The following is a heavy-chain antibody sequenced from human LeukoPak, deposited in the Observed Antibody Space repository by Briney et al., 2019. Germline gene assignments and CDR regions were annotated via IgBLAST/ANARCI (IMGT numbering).Heavy chain of an antibody. D-gene: IGHD6-19*01. CDR1: GFAFSFYA. Sequence: PGGCLRLSCAASGFAFSFYAMSWRRQPPGKGLEWVSTINANSGTTSYAASVRGRFTISRDNSKNTLYLQVNTLRADDTATYYCAKPISGGLAVTADWFHPWGQGTLVVDSS. V-gene: IGHV3-23*01. CDR2: INANSGTT. CDR3: AKPISGGLAVTADWFHP. J-gene: IGHJ5*01.